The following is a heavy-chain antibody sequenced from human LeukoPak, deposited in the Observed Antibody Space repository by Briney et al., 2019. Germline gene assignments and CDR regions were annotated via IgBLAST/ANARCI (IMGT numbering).Heavy chain of an antibody. CDR2: INHSGST. D-gene: IGHD1-14*01. V-gene: IGHV4-34*01. CDR1: GGSFSGYY. Sequence: PSETLSLTCAVYGGSFSGYYWSRIRQPPGKGLEWIGEINHSGSTNYNPSLKSRVTISIDTSKNQFSLRLSSVTAADTAIYYCASFPPDDYWGQGTLVTVSS. CDR3: ASFPPDDY. J-gene: IGHJ4*02.